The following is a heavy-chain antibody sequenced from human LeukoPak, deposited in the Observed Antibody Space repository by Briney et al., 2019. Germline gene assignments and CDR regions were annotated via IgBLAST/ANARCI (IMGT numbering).Heavy chain of an antibody. Sequence: GGSLRLSCAASGFTFSNFAMNWVRQAPGKGLEWVAFISYDGSIKSYADSVKGRFAVSGDNSKNTLYLQMNSLRPEDTAFYYCAKSYDNGWYVCDYWGQGTLVTVSS. V-gene: IGHV3-30*09. CDR2: ISYDGSIK. CDR3: AKSYDNGWYVCDY. D-gene: IGHD6-19*01. J-gene: IGHJ4*02. CDR1: GFTFSNFA.